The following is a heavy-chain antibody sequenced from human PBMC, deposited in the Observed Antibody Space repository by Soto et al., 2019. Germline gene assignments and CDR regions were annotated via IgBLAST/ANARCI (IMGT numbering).Heavy chain of an antibody. V-gene: IGHV4-59*01. CDR2: IYYSGST. J-gene: IGHJ3*02. D-gene: IGHD3-10*01. Sequence: QVQLQESGPGLVKPSETLSLTCTVSGGSISSYYWSWIRQPPGKGLEWIGYIYYSGSTNYNPSLKSRVTISVDTSKNQFSLKLSSVTAADTAVYYCAREGGSGAFDIWGQGTMVTVSS. CDR3: AREGGSGAFDI. CDR1: GGSISSYY.